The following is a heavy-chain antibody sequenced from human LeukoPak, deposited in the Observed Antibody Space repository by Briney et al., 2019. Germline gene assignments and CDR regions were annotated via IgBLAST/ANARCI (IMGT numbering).Heavy chain of an antibody. D-gene: IGHD5-24*01. Sequence: ASVKVSCKASGGTFISYAISWVRQAPGQGLEWMGRIIPIFGTANYAQKFKGRVTITTDESTSTAYMELSSLRSEDTAVYYCARVGGIERWLQLGALDIWGQGTMVTVSS. V-gene: IGHV1-69*05. CDR3: ARVGGIERWLQLGALDI. CDR2: IIPIFGTA. CDR1: GGTFISYA. J-gene: IGHJ3*02.